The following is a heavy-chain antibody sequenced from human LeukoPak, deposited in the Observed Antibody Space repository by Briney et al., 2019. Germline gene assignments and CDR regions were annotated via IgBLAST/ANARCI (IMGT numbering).Heavy chain of an antibody. CDR1: GYSISSGYY. V-gene: IGHV4-38-2*02. J-gene: IGHJ4*02. CDR3: ARAVTDLAAPFDY. CDR2: IYHSGST. D-gene: IGHD4-23*01. Sequence: PSETLSLTCTVSGYSISSGYYWGWIRQPPGKGLEWIGSIYHSGSTYYNPSLKSRVTISVDTSKNQFSLKLSSVTAADTAVYYCARAVTDLAAPFDYWGQGTLVTVSS.